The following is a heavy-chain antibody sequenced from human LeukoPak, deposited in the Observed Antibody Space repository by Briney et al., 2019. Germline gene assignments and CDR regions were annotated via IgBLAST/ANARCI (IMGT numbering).Heavy chain of an antibody. J-gene: IGHJ6*03. V-gene: IGHV1-18*01. D-gene: IGHD2-2*01. CDR1: GYTFTSYG. CDR2: ISAYNGNT. Sequence: ASVKVSCKASGYTFTSYGISWVRQAPGQGLEWMGWISAYNGNTNYAQKLQGRVTMTTDTSTSTAYMELRSLRSDDTAVYYCTTIVVPAAIYYYMDVWGKGTTVTVSS. CDR3: TTIVVPAAIYYYMDV.